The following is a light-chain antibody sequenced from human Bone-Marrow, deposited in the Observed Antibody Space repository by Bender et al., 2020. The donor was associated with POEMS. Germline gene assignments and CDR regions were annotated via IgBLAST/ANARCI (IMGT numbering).Light chain of an antibody. CDR3: QAWDTYSVI. CDR2: HLT. Sequence: SYEVTQPPSVSVSPGQTASITCSGDDLGDKYVAWYQQKPGQSPVLVIYHLTKRPSGIPERFPGSNSGNTATLTISGTQAMDEADYYCQAWDTYSVIFGGGTKLTVL. V-gene: IGLV3-1*01. CDR1: DLGDKY. J-gene: IGLJ2*01.